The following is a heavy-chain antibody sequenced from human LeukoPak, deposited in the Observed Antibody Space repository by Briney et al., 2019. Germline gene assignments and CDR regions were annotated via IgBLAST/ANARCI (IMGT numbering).Heavy chain of an antibody. V-gene: IGHV3-53*01. D-gene: IGHD3-10*01. CDR3: ARDWVVRGVTYAFDY. CDR2: IYSGGST. Sequence: PGGSLRLSCAASGFTVSSNYMSWVRQAPGKGLEWVSVIYSGGSTYYADSVKGRFTISRDNAKNSLYLQMNSLRAEDTAVYYCARDWVVRGVTYAFDYWGQGTLVTVSS. J-gene: IGHJ4*02. CDR1: GFTVSSNY.